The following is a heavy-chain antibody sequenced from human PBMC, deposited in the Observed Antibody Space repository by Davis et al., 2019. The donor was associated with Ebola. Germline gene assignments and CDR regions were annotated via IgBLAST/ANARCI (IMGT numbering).Heavy chain of an antibody. CDR1: GFIFSSYV. CDR2: LGLSAYT. J-gene: IGHJ3*01. CDR3: VKDTISIWFDV. V-gene: IGHV3-23*01. Sequence: GESLKISCAASGFIFSSYVMSWVRRAPGKGLEWVSTLGLSAYTYYADTVKGRFTISRDNSKNTLHLQMNSLRVEDTAIYYCVKDTISIWFDVWGQGTTVTVSS. D-gene: IGHD3-10*01.